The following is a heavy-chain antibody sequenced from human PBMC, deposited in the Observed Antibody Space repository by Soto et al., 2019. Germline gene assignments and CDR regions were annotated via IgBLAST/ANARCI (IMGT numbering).Heavy chain of an antibody. CDR3: ARVSDSSGYYYLDY. V-gene: IGHV4-31*03. Sequence: SENLSLTCTVSGGSISSGGYYWSWIRQHPGKGLEWIGYIYYSGSTYYNPSLKSRVTISVDTSKNQFSLKLSSVTAADTAVYYCARVSDSSGYYYLDYWGQGTLVTVSS. CDR2: IYYSGST. CDR1: GGSISSGGYY. J-gene: IGHJ4*02. D-gene: IGHD3-22*01.